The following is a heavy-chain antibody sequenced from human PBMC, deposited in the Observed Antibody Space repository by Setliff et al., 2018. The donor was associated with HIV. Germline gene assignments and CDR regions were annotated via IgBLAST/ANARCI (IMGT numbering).Heavy chain of an antibody. D-gene: IGHD3-10*01. Sequence: SVKVSCKASGGTFSNYAISWVRLAPGQGLEWMGGIIPIFGSTKYAQKFQGRVTITADESTSTADMELSSLRSEDTAVYYCARDDHYYDSGSYYSDWYFDLWGRGTLVTVSS. J-gene: IGHJ2*01. CDR1: GGTFSNYA. CDR3: ARDDHYYDSGSYYSDWYFDL. V-gene: IGHV1-69*13. CDR2: IIPIFGST.